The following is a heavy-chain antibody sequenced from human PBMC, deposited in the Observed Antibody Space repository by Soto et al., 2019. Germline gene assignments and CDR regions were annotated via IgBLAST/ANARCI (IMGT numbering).Heavy chain of an antibody. D-gene: IGHD3-22*01. CDR1: GYIFTSYD. CDR2: ISTYKGNT. Sequence: QVQLVQSGAEVKKPGTSVKVSCKASGYIFTSYDISWVRQAPGQGLEWMGGISTYKGNTNYAQKLQGRVTMTTDTSTSTAYMEVRSLRSDGTAMYYCARQENYYDSSGLLDSWGQGTLVTVSS. J-gene: IGHJ4*02. V-gene: IGHV1-18*01. CDR3: ARQENYYDSSGLLDS.